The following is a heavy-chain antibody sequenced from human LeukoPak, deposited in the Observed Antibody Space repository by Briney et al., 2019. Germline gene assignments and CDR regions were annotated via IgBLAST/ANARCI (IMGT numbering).Heavy chain of an antibody. CDR3: ARGPYTSSNYFDY. CDR1: GFTFSSYS. D-gene: IGHD6-6*01. CDR2: ISNTGSTI. V-gene: IGHV3-48*01. Sequence: GGSLRLSCAASGFTFSSYSMNWVRQAPGKGLEWVSYISNTGSTIYYADSVRGRFTISRDNAKNSLYVQMNSLRAEDTAVYYCARGPYTSSNYFDYWGQGTLVTVSS. J-gene: IGHJ4*02.